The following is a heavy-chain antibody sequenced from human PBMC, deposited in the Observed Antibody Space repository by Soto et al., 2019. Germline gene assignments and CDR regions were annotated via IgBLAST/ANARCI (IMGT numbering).Heavy chain of an antibody. D-gene: IGHD1-1*01. V-gene: IGHV4-4*07. J-gene: IGHJ5*02. CDR2: IYATGTT. CDR3: VRDGTKTLRDWFDP. CDR1: GASISGFY. Sequence: SETLSLTCTVSGASISGFYGSWIRKSAGKGLEWIGRIYATGTTDYNPSLKSRVMMSVDTSKKQFSLKLRSVTAADTAVYYCVRDGTKTLRDWFDPWGQGISVTVSS.